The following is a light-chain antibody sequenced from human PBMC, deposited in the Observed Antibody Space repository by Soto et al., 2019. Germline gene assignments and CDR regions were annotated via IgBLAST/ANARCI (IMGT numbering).Light chain of an antibody. CDR1: RSDVGGSNY. CDR2: EVS. CDR3: SSYAGSNGVV. V-gene: IGLV2-8*01. Sequence: QSALTQPPSASGSPGQSVTISCTGTRSDVGGSNYVSWYQQHPGKAPKLMIYEVSKRPSGVPDRFSGSKSGNTASLTVSGLQAEDEADYYCSSYAGSNGVVFGGGTKLTVL. J-gene: IGLJ2*01.